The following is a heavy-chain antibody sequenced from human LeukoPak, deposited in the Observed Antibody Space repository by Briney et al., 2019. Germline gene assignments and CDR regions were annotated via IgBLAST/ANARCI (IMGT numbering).Heavy chain of an antibody. CDR1: GGTFSSYA. CDR3: ARLHYYASSGYYPHFYYNNGMDV. D-gene: IGHD3-22*01. Sequence: ASVKVSCKASGGTFSSYAISWVRQAPGQGLEWMGRIIPILGIANYAQKFQGRVTITADKSMSTAYMELSSLRSEDTAVYYCARLHYYASSGYYPHFYYNNGMDVWGQGTTVTVSS. CDR2: IIPILGIA. V-gene: IGHV1-69*04. J-gene: IGHJ6*02.